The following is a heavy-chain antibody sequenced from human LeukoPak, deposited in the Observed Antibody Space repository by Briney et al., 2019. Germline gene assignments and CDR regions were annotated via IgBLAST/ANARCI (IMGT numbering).Heavy chain of an antibody. CDR2: ISAYNGNT. D-gene: IGHD6-19*01. V-gene: IGHV1-18*01. CDR1: GYTFTSHG. CDR3: ARDVRLAVAAPDF. Sequence: PRASVKVSCKASGYTFTSHGISWVRQAPGQGLEWMGWISAYNGNTNYAQKFQGRVTMTGDTSISTAYMEVSSLRSDDTAVYYCARDVRLAVAAPDFWGQGTLVTVSS. J-gene: IGHJ4*02.